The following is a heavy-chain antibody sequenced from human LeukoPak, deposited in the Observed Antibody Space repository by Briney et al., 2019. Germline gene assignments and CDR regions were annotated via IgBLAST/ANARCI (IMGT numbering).Heavy chain of an antibody. Sequence: SETLSLTCSVSGGSISSSTYYWGWIRQPPGKGLEWIASIYYGGSTYYNPSLKSRVTISVDTSKNQFSLKLSSVTAADTAVYYCARTEYSSSWYHVRGFDYWGQGTLVTVSS. J-gene: IGHJ4*02. CDR2: IYYGGST. CDR3: ARTEYSSSWYHVRGFDY. CDR1: GGSISSSTYY. D-gene: IGHD6-13*01. V-gene: IGHV4-39*07.